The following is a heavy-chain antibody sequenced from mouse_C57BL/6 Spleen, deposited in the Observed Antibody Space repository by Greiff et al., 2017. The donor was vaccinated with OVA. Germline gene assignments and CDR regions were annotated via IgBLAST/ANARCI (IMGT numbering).Heavy chain of an antibody. CDR1: GFTFSDYG. V-gene: IGHV5-17*01. D-gene: IGHD2-2*01. CDR2: ISSGSSTI. J-gene: IGHJ2*01. Sequence: EVKLMESGGGLVKPGGSLKLSCAASGFTFSDYGMHWVRQAPEKGLEWVAYISSGSSTIYYADTVKGRFTISRDNAKNTLFLQMTSLRSEDTAMDYCARPSTMVTKFDYWGQGTTLTVSS. CDR3: ARPSTMVTKFDY.